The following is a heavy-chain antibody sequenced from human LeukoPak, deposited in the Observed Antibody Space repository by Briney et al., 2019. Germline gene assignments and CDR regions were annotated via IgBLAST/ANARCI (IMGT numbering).Heavy chain of an antibody. J-gene: IGHJ4*02. D-gene: IGHD3-22*01. Sequence: PGGSLRLSCAASGFTVSSNYMSWVRQAPGKGLEWVSVIYSGGSTYYADSVKGRFTISRDNSKNTLYLQMNSLRAEDTAVYYCARGYYYDSSGYPNFDYWGQGTLDTVSS. CDR1: GFTVSSNY. CDR3: ARGYYYDSSGYPNFDY. V-gene: IGHV3-66*01. CDR2: IYSGGST.